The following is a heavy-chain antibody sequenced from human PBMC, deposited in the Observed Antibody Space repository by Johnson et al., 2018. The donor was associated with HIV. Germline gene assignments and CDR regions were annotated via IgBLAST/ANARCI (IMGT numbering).Heavy chain of an antibody. V-gene: IGHV3-73*02. CDR3: ARFGYSGYEGDAFDI. CDR2: IRSKANSYAT. CDR1: GFTFSGSA. Sequence: VQLVESGGGLVQPGGSLKLSCAASGFTFSGSAMHWVRQASGKGLEWVGRIRSKANSYATAYAASVQGRFTISRDNSKNTLYLQMNSLRAEDTAVYYCARFGYSGYEGDAFDIWGQGTMVTVSS. J-gene: IGHJ3*02. D-gene: IGHD5-12*01.